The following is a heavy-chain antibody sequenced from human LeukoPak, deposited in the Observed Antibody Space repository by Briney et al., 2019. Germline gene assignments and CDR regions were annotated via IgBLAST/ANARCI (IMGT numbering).Heavy chain of an antibody. CDR2: IYYSGST. D-gene: IGHD2-15*01. CDR3: ARGWVVVGLFAFDI. CDR1: GGPISSSSYY. J-gene: IGHJ3*02. V-gene: IGHV4-39*07. Sequence: SETLSLTCTVSGGPISSSSYYWGWIRQPPGKGLEWIGSIYYSGSTYYNPSLKSRVTISVDTSKNQFSLKLSSVTAADTAVYYCARGWVVVGLFAFDIWGQGTMVTVSS.